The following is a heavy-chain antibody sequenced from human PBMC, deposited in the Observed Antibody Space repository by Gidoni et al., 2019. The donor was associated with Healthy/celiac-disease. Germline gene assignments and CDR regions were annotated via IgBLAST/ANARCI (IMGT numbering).Heavy chain of an antibody. D-gene: IGHD4-17*01. CDR2: IFSNDEK. CDR3: ARILFSVTKTSGYAFDI. J-gene: IGHJ3*02. Sequence: QVTLKESGPVLVKPTETLTLTCTVSGFSLSNARMAVSWIRQPPVKALEWLAHIFSNDEKSYSTSLKSRLTIAKDTSKSQVVLTMTNMDPVDTATYYCARILFSVTKTSGYAFDIWGQGTMVTVSS. CDR1: GFSLSNARMA. V-gene: IGHV2-26*01.